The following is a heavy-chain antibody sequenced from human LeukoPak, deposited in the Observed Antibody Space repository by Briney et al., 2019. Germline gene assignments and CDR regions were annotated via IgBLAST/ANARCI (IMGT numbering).Heavy chain of an antibody. D-gene: IGHD2-2*01. CDR1: GFSFSSHA. Sequence: GGPLRLSCAASGFSFSSHAMHWVRQAPGKGLEWVAVISYDGSTKYYADSVKGRFSISRDTSKNMLYLQMNSLRTEDTALYYCARDSCNSTSCYRWFDPWGQGTLVTVSS. CDR2: ISYDGSTK. CDR3: ARDSCNSTSCYRWFDP. J-gene: IGHJ5*02. V-gene: IGHV3-30-3*01.